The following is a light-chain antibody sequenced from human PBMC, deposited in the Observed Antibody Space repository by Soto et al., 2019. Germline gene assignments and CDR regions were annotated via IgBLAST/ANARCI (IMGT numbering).Light chain of an antibody. CDR1: QSVNTW. V-gene: IGKV1-5*01. Sequence: DIQMTQSPSTLSASIGDRVIITCRASQSVNTWLAWYQQKPGKGPNLLIYDASSLQNGVPSRFSGSGSGTDFSLTISSLQPDDFATYYCQHYKSYQFTFGQGTKVEIK. J-gene: IGKJ2*01. CDR2: DAS. CDR3: QHYKSYQFT.